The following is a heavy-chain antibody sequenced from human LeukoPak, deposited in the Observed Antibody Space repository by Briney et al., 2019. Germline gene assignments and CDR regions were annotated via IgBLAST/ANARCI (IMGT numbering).Heavy chain of an antibody. V-gene: IGHV4-59*12. CDR2: VYYIGKP. Sequence: SETLSLTCSVSGGSISDYFWGWIRQPPGKGLEGTGHVYYIGKPTFSPSLESRVSISVDTSKNQFSLELTSVTAADTAVYYCARRFRTGGDLHHDAYDGWGQGTVVTVSS. J-gene: IGHJ3*01. CDR3: ARRFRTGGDLHHDAYDG. D-gene: IGHD3-16*01. CDR1: GGSISDYF.